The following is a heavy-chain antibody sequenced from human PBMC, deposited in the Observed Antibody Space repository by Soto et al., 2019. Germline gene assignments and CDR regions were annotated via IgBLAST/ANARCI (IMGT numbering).Heavy chain of an antibody. CDR3: VRHAQWIIRAY. V-gene: IGHV4-4*02. D-gene: IGHD5-12*01. Sequence: SETLSLTCAVSGGSISSSNWWSWVRQPPGKGLEWIGEIYHSGSTNYNPSLKSRVTISVDKSKNHLSLKLSSVTAADTAVYYCVRHAQWIIRAYWGQGSLVTVSS. J-gene: IGHJ4*02. CDR1: GGSISSSNW. CDR2: IYHSGST.